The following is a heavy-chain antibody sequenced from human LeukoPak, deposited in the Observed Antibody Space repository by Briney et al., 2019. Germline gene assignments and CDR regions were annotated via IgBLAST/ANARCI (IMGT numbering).Heavy chain of an antibody. D-gene: IGHD2-15*01. CDR2: ISYDGSNK. CDR1: GFTFSNYG. CDR3: AKEDVASLSF. Sequence: PGGSLRLSCAASGFTFSNYGMHWVRQAPGKGLEWVAVISYDGSNKYYADSVRGRFTISRDNSKNTLYLQMNSLRPGDTAVYYCAKEDVASLSFWGQGTLVTVSS. V-gene: IGHV3-30*18. J-gene: IGHJ4*02.